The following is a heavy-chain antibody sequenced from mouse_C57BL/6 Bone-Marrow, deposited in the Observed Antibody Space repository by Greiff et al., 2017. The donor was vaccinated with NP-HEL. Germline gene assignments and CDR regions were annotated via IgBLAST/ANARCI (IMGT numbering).Heavy chain of an antibody. J-gene: IGHJ3*01. D-gene: IGHD1-1*01. V-gene: IGHV3-6*01. CDR3: ARGGLYYYGSSSFAY. CDR2: ISYDGSN. Sequence: ESGPGLVKPSQSLSLTCSVTGYSITSGYYWNWIRQFPGNKLEWMGYISYDGSNNYNPSLKNRISITRDTSKNQFFLKLNSVTTEDTATYYCARGGLYYYGSSSFAYWGQGTLVTVSA. CDR1: GYSITSGYY.